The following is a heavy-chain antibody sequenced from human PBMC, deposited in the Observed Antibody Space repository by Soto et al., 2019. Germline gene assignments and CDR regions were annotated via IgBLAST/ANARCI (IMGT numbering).Heavy chain of an antibody. D-gene: IGHD2-15*01. Sequence: PGGSLRLSCAASGFTFSNYWMSWVRQAPGKGLEWVANIKHDGSDKYYVDSVRGRFTISRDNARNSLYLELNCLRAEDTAVYYCAREGCSGGSCYSYWFDPWGQGTLVTVSS. J-gene: IGHJ5*02. CDR2: IKHDGSDK. CDR1: GFTFSNYW. CDR3: AREGCSGGSCYSYWFDP. V-gene: IGHV3-7*05.